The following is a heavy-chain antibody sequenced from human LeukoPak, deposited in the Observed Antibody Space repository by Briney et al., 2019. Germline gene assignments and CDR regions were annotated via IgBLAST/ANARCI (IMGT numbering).Heavy chain of an antibody. CDR2: ISYDGSNK. Sequence: GGSLRLSRAASGFTFSSYVMHWARQAPDKALEGVAVISYDGSNKYYADSVPGRFTISRDNSKNTLYLQVNSLRAEDTAVYYCAKGGQQLVRCSFDYWGQGALVTVSS. J-gene: IGHJ4*02. V-gene: IGHV3-30*18. CDR1: GFTFSSYV. CDR3: AKGGQQLVRCSFDY. D-gene: IGHD6-13*01.